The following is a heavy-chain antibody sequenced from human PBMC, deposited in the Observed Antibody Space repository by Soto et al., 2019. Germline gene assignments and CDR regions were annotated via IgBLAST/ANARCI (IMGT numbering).Heavy chain of an antibody. V-gene: IGHV3-30-3*01. J-gene: IGHJ4*02. CDR3: AKDRSSSWLYIEN. CDR2: ISYDGDIK. CDR1: RFMFSNYA. Sequence: QVHLVESGGGVVQPGRSLTLSCAASRFMFSNYAMHWVRQAPGKGLEWVALISYDGDIKFYADPVRGRFTISRDNSRNTLYLEMNSLRPEDTAIYYCAKDRSSSWLYIENWGQGTLVTVSS. D-gene: IGHD6-13*01.